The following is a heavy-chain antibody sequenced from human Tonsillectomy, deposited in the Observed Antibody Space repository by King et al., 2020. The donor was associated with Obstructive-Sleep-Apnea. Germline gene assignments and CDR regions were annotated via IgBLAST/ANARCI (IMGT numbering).Heavy chain of an antibody. CDR3: ARNSGYDYYFDY. D-gene: IGHD5-12*01. V-gene: IGHV1-2*02. Sequence: VQLVESGAEVKKPGASVKVSCRSSGYTFTGYYMHWVRQAPGQGLEWMGWIDPYSGGTNYAQKFQGRVTMTRDTSISTAYMELNRLRSDDTAVYYCARNSGYDYYFDYWGHGILVTVSS. J-gene: IGHJ4*01. CDR1: GYTFTGYY. CDR2: IDPYSGGT.